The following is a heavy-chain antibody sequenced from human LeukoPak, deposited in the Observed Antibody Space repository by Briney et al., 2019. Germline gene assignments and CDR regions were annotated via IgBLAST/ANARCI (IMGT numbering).Heavy chain of an antibody. J-gene: IGHJ4*02. CDR2: INSVGSWT. V-gene: IGHV3-74*01. D-gene: IGHD2-2*01. CDR1: GNYW. CDR3: VSFYETY. Sequence: GGSLRLSCAASGNYWMHWVRQAPGKGLVWVSHINSVGSWTSYADSVKGRFTISKDNAKNTVYLQMNNLRAEDTAVYYCVSFYETYWGRGTLVTVSS.